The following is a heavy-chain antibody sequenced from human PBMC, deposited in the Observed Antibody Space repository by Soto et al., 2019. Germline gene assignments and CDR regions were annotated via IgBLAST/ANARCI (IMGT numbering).Heavy chain of an antibody. V-gene: IGHV3-33*01. J-gene: IGHJ6*03. CDR3: ARGDTVTKQSNYYYYYMDV. CDR2: IWYDGSNK. Sequence: PGGSLRLSCAASGFTFSSYGMHWVRRAPGKGLEWVAVIWYDGSNKYYADTVKGRFTISRDNSKNTLYLQMNSLRAEDTAVYYCARGDTVTKQSNYYYYYMDVWGKGTTVTVSS. CDR1: GFTFSSYG. D-gene: IGHD4-17*01.